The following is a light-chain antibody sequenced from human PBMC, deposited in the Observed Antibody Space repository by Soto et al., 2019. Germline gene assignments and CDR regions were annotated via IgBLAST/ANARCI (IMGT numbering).Light chain of an antibody. J-gene: IGKJ1*01. CDR3: QQYKNWPPWT. Sequence: EIVLTHSQGTLSLSPCERATLSFSASQSVRSTHLAWYQLKPGQAPRLFIYGASTRAAGIPARFSGSGSGTDFTLTISSLQSEDFAVYFCQQYKNWPPWTFGQGTKVDI. CDR1: QSVRSTH. V-gene: IGKV3D-15*01. CDR2: GAS.